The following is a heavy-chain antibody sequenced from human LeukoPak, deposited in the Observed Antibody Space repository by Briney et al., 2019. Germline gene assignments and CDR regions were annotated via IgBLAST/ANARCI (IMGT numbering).Heavy chain of an antibody. CDR1: GFTFSSYS. V-gene: IGHV3-21*01. J-gene: IGHJ3*02. CDR3: ARSKMPLRAFDI. CDR2: ISSSSSYI. D-gene: IGHD3-16*01. Sequence: GGSLRLSCAASGFTFSSYSMNWVRQAPGKGLEWVSSISSSSSYIYYADSVKGRFTISRDDAKNSLYLQMNSLRAEDTAVYYCARSKMPLRAFDIWGQGTTVTVSS.